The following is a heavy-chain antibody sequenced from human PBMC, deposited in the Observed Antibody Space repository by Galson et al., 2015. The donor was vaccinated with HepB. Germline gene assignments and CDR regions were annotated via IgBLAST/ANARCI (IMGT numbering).Heavy chain of an antibody. J-gene: IGHJ4*02. CDR2: IGSKAHSYAT. V-gene: IGHV3-73*01. Sequence: SLRLSCAASGFTFSSSAMHWVRQASGKGLEWVGRIGSKAHSYATAYTASVKGRFTISRDDSKNTAYLQMNSLKTEDTAVYYCTRLGDLSGYSSRWGQGTLVTVSS. D-gene: IGHD6-13*01. CDR1: GFTFSSSA. CDR3: TRLGDLSGYSSR.